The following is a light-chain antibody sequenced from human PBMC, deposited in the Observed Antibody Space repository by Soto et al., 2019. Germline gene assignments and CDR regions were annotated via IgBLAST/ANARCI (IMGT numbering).Light chain of an antibody. V-gene: IGKV1-39*01. CDR1: QSISTY. CDR2: KAS. J-gene: IGKJ4*01. CDR3: QQSQITRLS. Sequence: DIQMTQSPPSLSASMGDRVALTCRASQSISTYLNWYQQKPGKAPKLLIYKASTLQSGVPSRFSGSGSGTKFTLTIMSLKRDVFATYSCQQSQITRLSFGGGTKVEIK.